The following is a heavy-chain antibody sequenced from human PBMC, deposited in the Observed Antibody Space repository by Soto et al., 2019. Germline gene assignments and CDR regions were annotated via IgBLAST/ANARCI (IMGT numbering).Heavy chain of an antibody. CDR3: ARRLEEFGNYWFDP. CDR1: GESIRSDTDY. V-gene: IGHV4-39*01. Sequence: QLQLQESGPGLVKPSETLSLTCTVSGESIRSDTDYWAWIRQPPGKGPEWIGSIYYSGSTYYNPSLKSRIXXSVDTSKNQFSLKLNSVTAADTAVYYCARRLEEFGNYWFDPWGQGTLVTVSS. D-gene: IGHD3-10*01. CDR2: IYYSGST. J-gene: IGHJ5*02.